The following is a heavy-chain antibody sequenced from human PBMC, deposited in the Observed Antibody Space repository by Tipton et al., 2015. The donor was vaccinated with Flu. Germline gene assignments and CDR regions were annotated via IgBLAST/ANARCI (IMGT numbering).Heavy chain of an antibody. V-gene: IGHV4-59*01. D-gene: IGHD4-11*01. Sequence: TLSLTCTVSGGSISNYYWNWVRQPPGKGLEWIGYISYSGSTNYNPSLKSRVTISVDTSKNQFSLRLSSVTAADTAVYYCARYPESNYHWFGPWGQGALVTVSS. CDR3: ARYPESNYHWFGP. CDR2: ISYSGST. J-gene: IGHJ5*02. CDR1: GGSISNYY.